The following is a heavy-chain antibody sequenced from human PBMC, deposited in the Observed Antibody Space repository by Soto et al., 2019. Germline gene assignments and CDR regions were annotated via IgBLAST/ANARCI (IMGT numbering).Heavy chain of an antibody. J-gene: IGHJ4*02. D-gene: IGHD3-3*01. CDR1: GFTFSSYA. V-gene: IGHV3-23*01. Sequence: GESLKISCAASGFTFSSYAMSWVRQAPGKGLEWVSAISGSGGSTYYADSVKGRFTISRDNSKNTLYLQMNSLRAEDTAVYYCANDGYYDFWSGYPRPFDYWGQGTLVTVSS. CDR2: ISGSGGST. CDR3: ANDGYYDFWSGYPRPFDY.